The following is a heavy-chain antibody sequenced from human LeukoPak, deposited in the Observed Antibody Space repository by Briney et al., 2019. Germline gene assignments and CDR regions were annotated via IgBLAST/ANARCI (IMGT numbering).Heavy chain of an antibody. CDR1: GGSISSYY. Sequence: PSETLSLTCTVSGGSISSYYWSWIRQPPGKGLEWIGYIYYSGSTNYNPSLKSRVTISVDTSKNQFSLKLSSVTAADTAVYYCASSTYYDYVWGSYRYGPYAFDIWSQGTMVTVSS. J-gene: IGHJ3*02. CDR2: IYYSGST. V-gene: IGHV4-59*01. CDR3: ASSTYYDYVWGSYRYGPYAFDI. D-gene: IGHD3-16*02.